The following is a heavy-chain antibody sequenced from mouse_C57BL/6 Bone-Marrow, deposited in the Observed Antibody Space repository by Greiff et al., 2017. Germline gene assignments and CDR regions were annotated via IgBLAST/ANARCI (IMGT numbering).Heavy chain of an antibody. Sequence: VQLQQPGAELVRPGSSVKLSCKASGYTFTSYWMHWVKQRPIQGLDWIGNIDPSDSETHYNQKFKDKATLTVDKSSSTAYMQLSSLTSEDSAVYYGAREGDGYYAWFAYWGQGTLVTVSA. CDR3: AREGDGYYAWFAY. CDR2: IDPSDSET. V-gene: IGHV1-52*01. J-gene: IGHJ3*01. CDR1: GYTFTSYW. D-gene: IGHD2-3*01.